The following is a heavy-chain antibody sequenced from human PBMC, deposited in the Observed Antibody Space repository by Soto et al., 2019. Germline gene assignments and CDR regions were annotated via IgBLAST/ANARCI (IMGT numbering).Heavy chain of an antibody. J-gene: IGHJ4*02. CDR2: IIPIIGTA. CDR1: GGTFNNYA. CDR3: ARGGVDVVATSAFDY. Sequence: QVQLVQSGAEVKKPGSSVKFSCKASGGTFNNYAISWVRQAPGQGLEWMGGIIPIIGTADYAHKFQGRLAISADESTGTTFMELSSLRSEDPALYYCARGGVDVVATSAFDYWGQGTLVTVSS. D-gene: IGHD5-12*01. V-gene: IGHV1-69*01.